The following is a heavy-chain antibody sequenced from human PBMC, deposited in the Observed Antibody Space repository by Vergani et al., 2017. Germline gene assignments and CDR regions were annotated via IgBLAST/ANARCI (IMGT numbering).Heavy chain of an antibody. CDR1: GYTFTSYA. CDR2: INAGNGKT. Sequence: QVQLVQSGAEVKKPGASVKVSCKASGYTFTSYAMHWVRQAPGQRLEWMGWINAGNGKTKYSQKFQGRVTITRDTSASTAYMELSSLRSEDTAVYYCARDPVTMVRGDGAFDIWGQGTMVTVSS. CDR3: ARDPVTMVRGDGAFDI. J-gene: IGHJ3*02. V-gene: IGHV1-3*01. D-gene: IGHD3-10*01.